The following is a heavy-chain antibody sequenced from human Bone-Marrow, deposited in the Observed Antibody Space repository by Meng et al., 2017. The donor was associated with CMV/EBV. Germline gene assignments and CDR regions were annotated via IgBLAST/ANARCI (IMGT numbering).Heavy chain of an antibody. J-gene: IGHJ4*02. D-gene: IGHD1-26*01. V-gene: IGHV3-23*03. Sequence: GESLKISCAASGFTFSSYAMSWVRQAPGKGLEWVSVIYSGGSSTYYADSVKGRFTISRDNSKNTLYLQMNSLRAEDTAVYYCAKDPGDGVGYWGEGTLVTVSS. CDR3: AKDPGDGVGY. CDR2: IYSGGSST. CDR1: GFTFSSYA.